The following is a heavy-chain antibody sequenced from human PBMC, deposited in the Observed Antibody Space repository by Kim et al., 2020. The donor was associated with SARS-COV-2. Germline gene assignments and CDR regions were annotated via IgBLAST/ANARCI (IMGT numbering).Heavy chain of an antibody. V-gene: IGHV3-9*01. CDR2: M. Sequence: MGHADSVKGRFNMFRDDATSSLYLQMNSLRPEDTALYYCSRKLATGAFDIWGQGTLVIVSS. CDR3: SRKLATGAFDI. D-gene: IGHD3-3*02. J-gene: IGHJ3*02.